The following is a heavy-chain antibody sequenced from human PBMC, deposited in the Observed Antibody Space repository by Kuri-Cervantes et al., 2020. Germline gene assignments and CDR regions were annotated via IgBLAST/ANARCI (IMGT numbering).Heavy chain of an antibody. J-gene: IGHJ3*02. Sequence: GESLKISCAASGFTFSNAWMSWVRQAPGKGLEWVAVISYDGSNKYYADSVKGRFTISRDNSKNTLYLQMNSLRAEDTAVYYCANLVVSRPSYDAFDIWGQGTMVTVSS. D-gene: IGHD3-22*01. CDR1: GFTFSNAW. CDR2: ISYDGSNK. V-gene: IGHV3-30*18. CDR3: ANLVVSRPSYDAFDI.